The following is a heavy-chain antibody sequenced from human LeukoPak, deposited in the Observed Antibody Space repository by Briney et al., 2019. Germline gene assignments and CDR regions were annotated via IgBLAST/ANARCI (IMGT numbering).Heavy chain of an antibody. CDR1: GFTFSSYA. V-gene: IGHV3-23*01. CDR3: AKDPNSSGWYGGAY. J-gene: IGHJ4*02. D-gene: IGHD6-19*01. Sequence: PGGSLRLSCVASGFTFSSYAMSWVRQAPGKGLEWVSAISGSGGSTYYADSVKGRFTISRDNSKNTLYLQMNSPRAEDTAVYYCAKDPNSSGWYGGAYWGQGTLVTVSS. CDR2: ISGSGGST.